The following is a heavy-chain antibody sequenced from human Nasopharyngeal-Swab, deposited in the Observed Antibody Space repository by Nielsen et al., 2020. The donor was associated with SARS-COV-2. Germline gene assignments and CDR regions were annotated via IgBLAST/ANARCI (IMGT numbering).Heavy chain of an antibody. CDR3: AREYYESAGMSPLDY. Sequence: WVRQAPGQGLEWMGGLIPMNDIANYAQKFQGRVTITADKSTSTAYMELSSLTSEDTAVYYCAREYYESAGMSPLDYWGQGTLVTVSS. D-gene: IGHD3-22*01. V-gene: IGHV1-69*10. J-gene: IGHJ4*02. CDR2: LIPMNDIA.